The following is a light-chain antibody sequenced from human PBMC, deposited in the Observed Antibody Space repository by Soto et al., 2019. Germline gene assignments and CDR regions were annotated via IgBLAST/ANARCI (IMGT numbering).Light chain of an antibody. CDR3: HQYYSIPLT. V-gene: IGKV4-1*01. Sequence: DIAMTQSPDSLSVSLGERATINCKASRSLLHSSNNENHLAWYQQKPGQPPKLLIYWASTRESGVPDRFTGSGSETDFSLTISCLQAEDVAVYYWHQYYSIPLTFGGGTKVELK. CDR1: RSLLHSSNNENH. J-gene: IGKJ4*01. CDR2: WAS.